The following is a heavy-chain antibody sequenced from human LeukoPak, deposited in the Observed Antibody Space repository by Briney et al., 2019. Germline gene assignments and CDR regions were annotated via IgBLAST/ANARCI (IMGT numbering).Heavy chain of an antibody. CDR2: ISYDGSNK. V-gene: IGHV3-30*18. CDR1: GFTFDDYA. CDR3: AKDRGSYSWTMVLDY. Sequence: GGSLRLSCAASGFTFDDYAMHWVRQAPGKGLEWVSLISYDGSNKYYADSVKGRFTISRDNSKNTLYLQMNSLRAEDTAVYYCAKDRGSYSWTMVLDYWGQGTLVTVSS. J-gene: IGHJ4*02. D-gene: IGHD4/OR15-4a*01.